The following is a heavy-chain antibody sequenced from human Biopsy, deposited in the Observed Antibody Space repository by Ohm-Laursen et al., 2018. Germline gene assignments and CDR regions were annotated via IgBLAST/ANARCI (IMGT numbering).Heavy chain of an antibody. CDR1: GGTFTNYA. Sequence: SVKVSCKASGGTFTNYAISWVRQAPGQGLEWMGGIIPIFGTANYAQKFQGRVTIAADESTSTAYMELSSLRSDDTAVYYCARDTLGGGSYRFFYWGQGSLVTVSS. V-gene: IGHV1-69*13. J-gene: IGHJ4*02. D-gene: IGHD1-26*01. CDR3: ARDTLGGGSYRFFY. CDR2: IIPIFGTA.